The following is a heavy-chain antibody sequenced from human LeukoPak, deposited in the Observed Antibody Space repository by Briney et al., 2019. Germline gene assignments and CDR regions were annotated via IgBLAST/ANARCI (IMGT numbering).Heavy chain of an antibody. CDR3: ARIDDYVWGSYRRPVDY. CDR2: ISSSGSTI. J-gene: IGHJ4*02. D-gene: IGHD3-16*02. Sequence: GGSLRLSCAASGFTFSSYEMNWVRQAPGKGLEWVSYISSSGSTIYYADSVKGRFTISRDNVKNSLYLQMNSLRAEDTAVYYCARIDDYVWGSYRRPVDYWGQGTLVTVSS. V-gene: IGHV3-48*03. CDR1: GFTFSSYE.